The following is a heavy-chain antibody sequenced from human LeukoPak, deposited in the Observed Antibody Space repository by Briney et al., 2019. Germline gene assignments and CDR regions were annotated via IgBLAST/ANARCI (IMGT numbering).Heavy chain of an antibody. Sequence: GRSLRLSCAASGFTLSTYVMHWVRQAPGKGLEWVAYISYDGDNTYYADSVKGRFTISRDNSKNTLYPLVNSLTVEDTAVYYCARGDYEVYWGQGTLVTVSS. CDR3: ARGDYEVY. J-gene: IGHJ4*02. CDR2: ISYDGDNT. CDR1: GFTLSTYV. D-gene: IGHD4-17*01. V-gene: IGHV3-30*01.